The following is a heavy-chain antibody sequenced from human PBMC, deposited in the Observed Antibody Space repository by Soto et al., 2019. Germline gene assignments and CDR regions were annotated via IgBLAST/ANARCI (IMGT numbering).Heavy chain of an antibody. D-gene: IGHD5-18*01. Sequence: EVQLLESGGGLVQPGGSLRLSCAASGFTFGTYAMSWVRQAPGKGLEWVSSISGSGDSTYYADSVKGRFTISRDNSKNTLYLHMNSLRAEDTALYYCAKDRSVDTRDWFDPWGQGTLVTVSS. CDR1: GFTFGTYA. CDR2: ISGSGDST. V-gene: IGHV3-23*01. CDR3: AKDRSVDTRDWFDP. J-gene: IGHJ5*02.